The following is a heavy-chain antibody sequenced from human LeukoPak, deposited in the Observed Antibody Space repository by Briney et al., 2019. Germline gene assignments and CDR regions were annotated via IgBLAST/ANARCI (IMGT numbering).Heavy chain of an antibody. D-gene: IGHD3-10*01. CDR1: GGSISSYY. CDR2: IYYSGST. V-gene: IGHV4-59*01. J-gene: IGHJ4*02. Sequence: PSETLSLTCTVSGGSISSYYWSWIRQPPGKGLEWIGYIYYSGSTKYNPSLKSRVTISVDTSKNQFSLKMNSVTAADTAVYYCAGGKDGSGSLLSYFDYWGQGILVTVSS. CDR3: AGGKDGSGSLLSYFDY.